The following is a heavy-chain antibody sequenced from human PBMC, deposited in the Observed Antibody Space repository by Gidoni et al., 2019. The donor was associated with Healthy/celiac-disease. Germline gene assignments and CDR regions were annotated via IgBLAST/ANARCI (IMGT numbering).Heavy chain of an antibody. J-gene: IGHJ6*02. CDR3: AGVRYPDYDFWRGTNYYYGMDV. CDR2: ISSSGSTR. V-gene: IGHV3-48*03. CDR1: GFTLSSYE. D-gene: IGHD3-3*01. Sequence: EVQLVESGGGLVQPGGSLRLSCAASGFTLSSYEMTWVRQAPGKGLEWVSDISSSGSTRYYADSVKGRFTISRDNAKNSLYLQMNSLRAEDTAVYYCAGVRYPDYDFWRGTNYYYGMDVWGQGTTVTVSS.